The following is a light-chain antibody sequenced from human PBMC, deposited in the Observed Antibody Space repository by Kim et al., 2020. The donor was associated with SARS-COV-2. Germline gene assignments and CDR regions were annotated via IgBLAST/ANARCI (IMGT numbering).Light chain of an antibody. Sequence: DIQLTQSPSFLSASVGDRVTITCRASQGISSYLAWYQQKPWKAPKLLIYAASTLQSGVPSRFSGSGSGTEFTLTISSLQPEDFATYYCQQLNSYPRLTFGGGTKLEI. J-gene: IGKJ4*01. CDR1: QGISSY. CDR3: QQLNSYPRLT. V-gene: IGKV1-9*01. CDR2: AAS.